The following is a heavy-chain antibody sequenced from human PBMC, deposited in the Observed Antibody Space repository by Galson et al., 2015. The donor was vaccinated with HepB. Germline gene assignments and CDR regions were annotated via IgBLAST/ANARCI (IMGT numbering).Heavy chain of an antibody. V-gene: IGHV1-18*01. CDR1: GYPFINYA. Sequence: SVKVSCKASGYPFINYAISWVRQAPGQGLELMGWISAYDGDTYYAQKFQGRVTMTTDTSTNKAYMELRSLKSDDTAMYYCARLSGRTGFGEFLHYWGQGTLVTVSS. D-gene: IGHD3-10*01. CDR2: ISAYDGDT. CDR3: ARLSGRTGFGEFLHY. J-gene: IGHJ4*02.